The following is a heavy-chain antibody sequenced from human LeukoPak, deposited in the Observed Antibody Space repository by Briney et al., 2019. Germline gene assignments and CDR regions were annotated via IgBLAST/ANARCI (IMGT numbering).Heavy chain of an antibody. J-gene: IGHJ6*03. D-gene: IGHD4-11*01. V-gene: IGHV4-38-2*02. CDR3: ARPVTTGYYYYMDV. CDR1: GYSISSGYY. CDR2: IYHSGST. Sequence: SETLSLTRTVSGYSISSGYYWGWIRQPPGKGLEWIGSIYHSGSTYYNPSLKSRVTISVGTSKNQFSLKLSSVTAADTAVYYCARPVTTGYYYYMDVWGKGTTVTVSS.